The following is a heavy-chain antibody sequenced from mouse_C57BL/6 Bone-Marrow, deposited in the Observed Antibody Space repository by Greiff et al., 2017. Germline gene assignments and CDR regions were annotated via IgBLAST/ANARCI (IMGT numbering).Heavy chain of an antibody. J-gene: IGHJ4*01. CDR1: GFTFSDYG. CDR3: AYGSSYDYYAMDY. V-gene: IGHV5-17*01. CDR2: ISSGSSTI. Sequence: DVKLVESGGGLVQPGGSLKLSCAASGFTFSDYGMHWVRQAPEKGLEWVAYISSGSSTIYYADTVKGRFTISRDNAKNTLFLQMTSLRSEDTAMYYCAYGSSYDYYAMDYWGQGTSVTVSS. D-gene: IGHD1-1*01.